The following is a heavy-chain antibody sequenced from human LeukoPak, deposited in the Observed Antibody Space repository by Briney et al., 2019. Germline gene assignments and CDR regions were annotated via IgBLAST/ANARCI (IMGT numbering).Heavy chain of an antibody. CDR2: INTDGSSL. CDR1: GFTFSSYW. J-gene: IGHJ4*02. D-gene: IGHD3-22*01. CDR3: ARRINYYDRSGYYYVRYFDS. Sequence: GGSLRLSCAASGFTFSSYWMYWVRQAPGKGPVWVARINTDGSSLNYADSVKGRFTISRDNAKNTLYLQMNSLGAEDTAVYYCARRINYYDRSGYYYVRYFDSWGQGTLVAVSS. V-gene: IGHV3-74*01.